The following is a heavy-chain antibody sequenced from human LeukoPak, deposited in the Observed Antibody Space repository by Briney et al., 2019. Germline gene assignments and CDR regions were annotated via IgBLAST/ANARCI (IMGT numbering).Heavy chain of an antibody. Sequence: GDSLRLSCAASGYIFSNFAMNWVRQAPGKGLEWVANVKQDGTEKFYVDSVKGQFTISRDNGKNSLYLQMNSLRVEDTAIYYCARAGGTSWADYWGQGTLVTVSS. CDR3: ARAGGTSWADY. CDR1: GYIFSNFA. V-gene: IGHV3-7*01. J-gene: IGHJ4*02. D-gene: IGHD6-13*01. CDR2: VKQDGTEK.